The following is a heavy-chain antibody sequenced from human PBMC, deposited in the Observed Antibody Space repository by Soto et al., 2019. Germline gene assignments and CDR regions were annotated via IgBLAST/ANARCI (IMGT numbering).Heavy chain of an antibody. J-gene: IGHJ4*02. Sequence: QVQLVQSGAEVKRPGASVKVSCKASGYSFPSSTISWVRQAPGQGLEWMGWINGYNGNTKYTQKLQGRFTRTTDTSTSTAYMELENLGSDDTAMSFCAIANDGDNEYWGQGRLVTVSS. CDR2: INGYNGNT. CDR1: GYSFPSST. CDR3: AIANDGDNEY. D-gene: IGHD4-17*01. V-gene: IGHV1-18*01.